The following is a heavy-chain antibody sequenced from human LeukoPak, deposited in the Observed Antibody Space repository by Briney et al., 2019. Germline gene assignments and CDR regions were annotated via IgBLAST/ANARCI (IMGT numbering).Heavy chain of an antibody. CDR3: AREDGEQWLVGHWFDP. Sequence: GGSLRLSCAASGFTFSSYWMHWVRQVPGKGLVWVSRINSDGSSTSYADSVKGRFTISRDNAKNTLYLQMNSLRAEDTAVYYCAREDGEQWLVGHWFDPWGQGTLVTVSS. CDR1: GFTFSSYW. V-gene: IGHV3-74*01. D-gene: IGHD6-19*01. J-gene: IGHJ5*02. CDR2: INSDGSST.